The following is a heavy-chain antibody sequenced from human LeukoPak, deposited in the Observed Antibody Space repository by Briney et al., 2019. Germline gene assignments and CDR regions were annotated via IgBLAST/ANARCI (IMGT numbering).Heavy chain of an antibody. J-gene: IGHJ4*02. D-gene: IGHD3-22*01. V-gene: IGHV3-9*01. Sequence: GGSLRLSCAASGFTFDDYAIHWVRQAPGKGLEWVSGISWNSRRIGYADSVKGRFTISRDNAKNSLYLQMNSLRPEDTALYYCAKALGYDSSGYYYPFLAPFDYWGQGTLVTVSS. CDR3: AKALGYDSSGYYYPFLAPFDY. CDR2: ISWNSRRI. CDR1: GFTFDDYA.